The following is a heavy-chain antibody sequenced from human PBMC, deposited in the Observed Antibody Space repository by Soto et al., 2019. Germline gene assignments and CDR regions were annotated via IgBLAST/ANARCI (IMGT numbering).Heavy chain of an antibody. J-gene: IGHJ5*02. D-gene: IGHD5-18*01. Sequence: SATLSLTCTVSGGSVSSGSYYWSWIRQPPGKGLEWIGYIYYSGSTNYNPSLKSRVTISVDTSKNQFSLKLSSVTAADTAVYYCARGLTNRRRYSYGLNWFDPWGQGTLVTVSS. V-gene: IGHV4-61*01. CDR1: GGSVSSGSYY. CDR3: ARGLTNRRRYSYGLNWFDP. CDR2: IYYSGST.